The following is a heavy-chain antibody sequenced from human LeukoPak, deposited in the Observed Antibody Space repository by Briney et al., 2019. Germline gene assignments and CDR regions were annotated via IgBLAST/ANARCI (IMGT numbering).Heavy chain of an antibody. D-gene: IGHD5-12*01. V-gene: IGHV1-69*13. J-gene: IGHJ4*02. CDR3: ARNGFEATISLFDY. CDR2: IIPIFGTA. Sequence: SVKVSCKASGGTFSSYAISWVRQAPGQGLEWMGGIIPIFGTANYAQKFQGRVTITADESTSTAYMELSSLRSEDTAVYYCARNGFEATISLFDYWGQGTLVTVPS. CDR1: GGTFSSYA.